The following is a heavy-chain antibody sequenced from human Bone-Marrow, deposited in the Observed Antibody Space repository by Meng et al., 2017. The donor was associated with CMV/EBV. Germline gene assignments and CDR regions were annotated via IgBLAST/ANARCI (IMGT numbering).Heavy chain of an antibody. J-gene: IGHJ5*02. D-gene: IGHD6-13*01. V-gene: IGHV1-69*10. CDR3: ARGPYSSSDNWFDP. CDR1: GGTFSSYA. Sequence: SVKVSCKASGGTFSSYAISWVRQAPGQGLEWMGGIIPILGIANYAQKFQGRVTITADKSTSTAYMELSSLRSEDTAVYYCARGPYSSSDNWFDPWGQGTLVIVSS. CDR2: IIPILGIA.